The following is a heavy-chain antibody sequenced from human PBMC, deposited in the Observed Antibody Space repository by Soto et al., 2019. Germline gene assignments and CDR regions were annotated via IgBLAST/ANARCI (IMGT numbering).Heavy chain of an antibody. CDR2: ISSTSNYI. CDR3: ARDQDTSLAIYYYYGMDV. CDR1: GFTFSSYS. V-gene: IGHV3-21*01. J-gene: IGHJ6*02. D-gene: IGHD5-18*01. Sequence: EVQLVESGGGLVKPGGSLRLSCAASGFTFSSYSMNWVRQTPGKGLEWVSSISSTSNYIYYADSVKGRFTISRDNAKNSLYLQMNSLRAEDTAVYYCARDQDTSLAIYYYYGMDVWGQGTTVTVSS.